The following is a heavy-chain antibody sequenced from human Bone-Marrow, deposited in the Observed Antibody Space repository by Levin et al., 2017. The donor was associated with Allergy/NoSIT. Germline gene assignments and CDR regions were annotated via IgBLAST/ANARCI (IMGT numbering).Heavy chain of an antibody. Sequence: SETLSLTCTVSGGSISSSSYYWGWIRQPPGKGLEWIGSIYYSGSTYYNPSLKSRVTISVDTSKNQFSLKLSSVTAADTAVYYCARQYWGYGDYGAFDYWGQGTLVTVSS. CDR1: GGSISSSSYY. D-gene: IGHD4-17*01. J-gene: IGHJ4*02. V-gene: IGHV4-39*01. CDR3: ARQYWGYGDYGAFDY. CDR2: IYYSGST.